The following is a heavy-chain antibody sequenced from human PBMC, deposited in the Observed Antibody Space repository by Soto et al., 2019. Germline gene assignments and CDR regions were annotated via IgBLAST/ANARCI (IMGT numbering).Heavy chain of an antibody. D-gene: IGHD3-3*01. V-gene: IGHV2-5*02. CDR3: AHRVLRTVFGLVTTTAIYFDF. CDR2: IYWDDDK. Sequence: QITLNESGPTQVKPRQTLTLTCTFSGFSLTTSGVGVGWIRQSPGKAPEWLALIYWDDDKRYSPSLKSRLTITKYTSKYQVVLTMVDLGPADITTYYCAHRVLRTVFGLVTTTAIYFDFWGQGAPVAVSS. CDR1: GFSLTTSGVG. J-gene: IGHJ4*02.